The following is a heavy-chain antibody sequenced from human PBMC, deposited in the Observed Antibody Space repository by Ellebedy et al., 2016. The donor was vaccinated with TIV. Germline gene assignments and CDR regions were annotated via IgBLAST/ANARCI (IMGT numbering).Heavy chain of an antibody. J-gene: IGHJ6*03. CDR1: GFIFSSYN. CDR3: ARVKEDDVLTGYYMGYYYYMDV. D-gene: IGHD3-9*01. Sequence: GESLKISXAASGFIFSSYNMNWVRQAPGKGLEWISYISSSSSSIYSADSVKGRFTISRDNAKNSLYLQMNSLRAEDTAVYYCARVKEDDVLTGYYMGYYYYMDVWGKGTTVTVSS. CDR2: ISSSSSSI. V-gene: IGHV3-48*01.